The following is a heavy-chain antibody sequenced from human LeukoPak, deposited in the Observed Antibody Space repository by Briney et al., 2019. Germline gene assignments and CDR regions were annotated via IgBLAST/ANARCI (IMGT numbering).Heavy chain of an antibody. V-gene: IGHV1-46*01. Sequence: ASVKVSCKASGYTFTSYYMRWVRQAPGQGLEWMGIINPSGGSTSYAQKFQGRVTMTRDTSTSTVYMELSSLRSEDTAVYYCARARTLPRQFDPWGQGTLVTVSS. CDR1: GYTFTSYY. CDR2: INPSGGST. CDR3: ARARTLPRQFDP. J-gene: IGHJ5*02. D-gene: IGHD2-2*01.